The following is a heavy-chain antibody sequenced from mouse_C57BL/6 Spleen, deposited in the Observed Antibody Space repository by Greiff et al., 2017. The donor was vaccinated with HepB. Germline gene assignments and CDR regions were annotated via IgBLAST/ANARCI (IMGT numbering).Heavy chain of an antibody. V-gene: IGHV1-69*01. CDR3: ARGDYYGSSYRGYFDV. D-gene: IGHD1-1*01. CDR1: GYTFTSYW. Sequence: QVQLQQPGAELVMPGASVKLSCKASGYTFTSYWMHWVKQRPGQGLEWIGDIGPSDSYTNYNQKFKGKSTLPVDKSSSTAYMQLSSLPSEDSAVYYCARGDYYGSSYRGYFDVWGTGTTVTVSS. J-gene: IGHJ1*03. CDR2: IGPSDSYT.